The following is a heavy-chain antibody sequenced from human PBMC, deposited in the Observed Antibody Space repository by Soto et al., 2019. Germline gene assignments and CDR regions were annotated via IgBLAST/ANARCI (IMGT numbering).Heavy chain of an antibody. D-gene: IGHD1-7*01. CDR2: ISSSGSFM. CDR1: GFRFSRDS. J-gene: IGHJ5*01. V-gene: IGHV3-21*01. CDR3: ARDPPTGTTLDWVDS. Sequence: EVQLVESGGGLVKPGGSLRLSCAASGFRFSRDSMGWVRQAPGKGLEGVSSISSSGSFMNYADSVKGRFTISRDNAKNSLYLQMSSLKDEDTAVYYCARDPPTGTTLDWVDSWGQGTLVTVSS.